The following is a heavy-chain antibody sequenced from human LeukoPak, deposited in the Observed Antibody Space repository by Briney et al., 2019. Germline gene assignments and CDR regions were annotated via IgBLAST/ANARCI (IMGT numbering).Heavy chain of an antibody. CDR1: GYTFTGYY. V-gene: IGHV1-2*02. Sequence: ASVKVSCKASGYTFTGYYMHWVRQAPGQGLEWMGWINPNSGGTNYAQKFQGRVTMTRDTSISTAYMELSRLRSDDTAVYYCARDEMLWYYDSSGYYGYWGQGTLVTVSS. CDR3: ARDEMLWYYDSSGYYGY. J-gene: IGHJ4*02. CDR2: INPNSGGT. D-gene: IGHD3-22*01.